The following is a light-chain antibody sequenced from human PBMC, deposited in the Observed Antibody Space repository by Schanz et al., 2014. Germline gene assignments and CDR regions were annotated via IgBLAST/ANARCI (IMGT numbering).Light chain of an antibody. CDR2: EGS. CDR3: SSYTGSSILG. Sequence: QSALTQPASVSGSPGQSITISCTGTSSDVGSYNLVSWYQQHPGKAPKLMIYEGSKRPSGVSNRFSGSKSDNTASLTISGLQAEDEADYYCSSYTGSSILGFGGGTKVTVL. CDR1: SSDVGSYNL. V-gene: IGLV2-14*02. J-gene: IGLJ3*02.